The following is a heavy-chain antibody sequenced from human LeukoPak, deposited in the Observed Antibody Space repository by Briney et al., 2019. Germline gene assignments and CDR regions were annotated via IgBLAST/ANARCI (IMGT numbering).Heavy chain of an antibody. CDR1: GDSISSYY. D-gene: IGHD5-18*01. V-gene: IGHV4-59*01. CDR3: ATDRGYGYFDY. Sequence: SETLSLTCTVSGDSISSYYWSWLRQPPGKGLEWVGYIYYSGSTKYNPSLKSRVSISIDTSKNQFSLKLTSVTAADTAVYYCATDRGYGYFDYWGQGTLVTVSS. CDR2: IYYSGST. J-gene: IGHJ4*02.